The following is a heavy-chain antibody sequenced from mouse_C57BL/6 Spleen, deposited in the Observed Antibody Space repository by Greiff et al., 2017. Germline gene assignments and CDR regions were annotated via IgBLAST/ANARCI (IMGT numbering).Heavy chain of an antibody. D-gene: IGHD3-3*01. V-gene: IGHV1-53*01. CDR1: GYTFTSYW. CDR2: INPSNGGT. J-gene: IGHJ4*01. CDR3: ARGTWGSYAMDY. Sequence: QVQLKQPGTELVKPGASVKLSCKASGYTFTSYWMHWVKQRPGQGLEWIGNINPSNGGTNYNEKFKSKATLTVDKSSSTAYMQLSSLTSEDSAVYYCARGTWGSYAMDYWGQGTSVTVSS.